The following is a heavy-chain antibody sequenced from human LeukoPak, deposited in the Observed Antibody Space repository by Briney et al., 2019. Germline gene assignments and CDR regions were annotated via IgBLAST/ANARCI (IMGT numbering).Heavy chain of an antibody. J-gene: IGHJ4*02. V-gene: IGHV3-30*02. D-gene: IGHD1-26*01. CDR2: IRYDGNKK. CDR1: GFTFSSYA. Sequence: GGSLRLSGAASGFTFSSYAMYWVRQAPGKGLEWVAFIRYDGNKKYYADSVKGRFTISRDNSRNTVYLQMNSLTSEDTAVYYCAKLLLETGGIGEEFDYWGQGTLVTVSS. CDR3: AKLLLETGGIGEEFDY.